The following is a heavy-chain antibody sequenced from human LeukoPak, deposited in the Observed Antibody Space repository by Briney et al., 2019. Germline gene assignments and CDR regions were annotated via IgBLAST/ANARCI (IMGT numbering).Heavy chain of an antibody. CDR1: GYTFTSYD. D-gene: IGHD2-21*02. Sequence: GASVKVSCKASGYTFTSYDINWGRQAPGQGLEWMGWMNPNSGNTGYAQKFQGRVTITRNTSISTAYMELSSLRSDDTAVYYCARDPRVVATRVSYMDVWGKGTTVTVSS. CDR2: MNPNSGNT. V-gene: IGHV1-8*03. CDR3: ARDPRVVATRVSYMDV. J-gene: IGHJ6*03.